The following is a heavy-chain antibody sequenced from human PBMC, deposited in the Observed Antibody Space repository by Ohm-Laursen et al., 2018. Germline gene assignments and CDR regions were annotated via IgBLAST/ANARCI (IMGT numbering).Heavy chain of an antibody. CDR3: AREQLWFDY. J-gene: IGHJ4*02. D-gene: IGHD5-18*01. CDR1: GFTFSSHA. Sequence: SLRLSCAASGFTFSSHAMNWVRQAPGKGLEWLSSITGSSTTIYYADSVKGRFTVSRDNAKNSLYLQMNSLRAEDTTVYYCAREQLWFDYWGQGTLVTVSS. V-gene: IGHV3-48*01. CDR2: ITGSSTTI.